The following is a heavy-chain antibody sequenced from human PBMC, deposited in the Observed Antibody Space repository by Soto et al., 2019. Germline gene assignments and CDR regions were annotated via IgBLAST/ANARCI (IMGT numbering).Heavy chain of an antibody. CDR3: ARDLHSSGWYYYGMDV. CDR2: ISSSSSYI. V-gene: IGHV3-21*01. Sequence: GGSLRLSCAASGFTFSSYSMNWVRQAPGKGLEWVSSISSSSSYIYYADSVKGRFTISRDNAKNSLYLHMNSLRAEDTAVYYCARDLHSSGWYYYGMDVWGQGTTVTVSS. CDR1: GFTFSSYS. J-gene: IGHJ6*02. D-gene: IGHD6-19*01.